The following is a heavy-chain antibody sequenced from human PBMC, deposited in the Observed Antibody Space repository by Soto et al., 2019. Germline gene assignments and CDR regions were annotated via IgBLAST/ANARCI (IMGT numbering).Heavy chain of an antibody. V-gene: IGHV3-23*01. CDR1: GFTFSSYA. Sequence: GGSLRLSCAASGFTFSSYAMSWVRQAPGKGLEWVSAISGSGGSTYYADPVKGRFTISRDNSKNTLYLQMNSLRTEDTAVYYCARALDFWSAYFDYWGQGSLVTVSS. D-gene: IGHD3-3*01. CDR2: ISGSGGST. J-gene: IGHJ4*02. CDR3: ARALDFWSAYFDY.